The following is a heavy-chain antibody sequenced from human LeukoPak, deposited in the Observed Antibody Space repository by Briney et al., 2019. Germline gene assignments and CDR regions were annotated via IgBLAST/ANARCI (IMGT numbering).Heavy chain of an antibody. Sequence: GASVKVSCKASGGTFSSYAISWVRQAPGQGLEWMGRIIPILGIANYAQKFQGRVTITADKSTSTAYMELSSLRSEDTAVYYCARDEPGVMQLGFYYFDYWGQGTLVTVSS. V-gene: IGHV1-69*04. CDR2: IIPILGIA. D-gene: IGHD6-13*01. CDR3: ARDEPGVMQLGFYYFDY. J-gene: IGHJ4*02. CDR1: GGTFSSYA.